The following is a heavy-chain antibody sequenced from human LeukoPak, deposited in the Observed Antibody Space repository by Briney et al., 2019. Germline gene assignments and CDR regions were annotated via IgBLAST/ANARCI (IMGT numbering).Heavy chain of an antibody. CDR3: ARGGITMVRGVRYYFDY. V-gene: IGHV3-48*03. CDR1: GFTFSSYD. Sequence: GGSLRLSCAASGFTFSSYDMNWVRQAPGKGLEWVSSISSSGSTIYYADSVKGRFTISRDNAKNSLYLQMNSLRAEDTAVYYCARGGITMVRGVRYYFDYWGQGTLVTVSS. CDR2: ISSSGSTI. J-gene: IGHJ4*02. D-gene: IGHD3-10*01.